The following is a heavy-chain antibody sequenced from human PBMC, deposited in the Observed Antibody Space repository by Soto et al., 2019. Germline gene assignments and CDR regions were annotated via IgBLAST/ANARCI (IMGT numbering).Heavy chain of an antibody. J-gene: IGHJ4*02. Sequence: GGSLRLSCVASGFTFTGHAMTWVRQAPGKGLEWVSAINGYGVSTYYAGSVKGRFTISRDNSRNTLSLEMNSLRAEDTAVYYCAKSLPYAYDILTGFDYWGQGTLVTVSS. CDR1: GFTFTGHA. D-gene: IGHD3-9*01. V-gene: IGHV3-23*01. CDR3: AKSLPYAYDILTGFDY. CDR2: INGYGVST.